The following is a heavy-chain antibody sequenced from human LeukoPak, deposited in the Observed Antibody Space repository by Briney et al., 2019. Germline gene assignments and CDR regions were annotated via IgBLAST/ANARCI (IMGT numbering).Heavy chain of an antibody. CDR3: AGVRDSSDWYVDY. CDR2: IYSDESNK. Sequence: GGSLRLSCAASGFTLSSYGMHWVRQAPGKGLAWVAIIYSDESNKYYAGSVKGRFTISRDISKNTVFLQMNSLSAEDTAVYYCAGVRDSSDWYVDYSGQGTLVTVSS. J-gene: IGHJ4*02. V-gene: IGHV3-33*01. CDR1: GFTLSSYG. D-gene: IGHD3-22*01.